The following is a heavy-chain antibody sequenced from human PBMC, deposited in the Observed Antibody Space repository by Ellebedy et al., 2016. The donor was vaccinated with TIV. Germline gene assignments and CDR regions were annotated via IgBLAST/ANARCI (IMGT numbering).Heavy chain of an antibody. Sequence: PGGSLRLSCVASGFTFDDYAMQWVRQAPGKGLEWVSGISWDSGSIAYADSVKGRFTISRDNAKNSLYLQINSLRTEDTARYYCVKGNGAGSYSVYWGQGTLVTVSS. CDR3: VKGNGAGSYSVY. CDR1: GFTFDDYA. V-gene: IGHV3-9*01. CDR2: ISWDSGSI. D-gene: IGHD3-10*01. J-gene: IGHJ4*02.